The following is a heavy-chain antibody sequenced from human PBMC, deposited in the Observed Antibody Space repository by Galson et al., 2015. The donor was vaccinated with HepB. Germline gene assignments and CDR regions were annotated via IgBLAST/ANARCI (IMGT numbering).Heavy chain of an antibody. Sequence: LRLSCAASGFVFSSYAMSWVRQAPGKGLEWVSVISGSGSNTYYADSVKGRFTISRDNSKNTLYLQMNSLKVEDTAVYYCAKEWMPRILDVVEAFDIWGQGTMVTEYFDYWGQGTLVTVSS. CDR3: AKEWMPRILDVVEAFDIWGQGTMVTEYFDY. CDR2: ISGSGSNT. D-gene: IGHD2-15*01. J-gene: IGHJ4*02. CDR1: GFVFSSYA. V-gene: IGHV3-23*01.